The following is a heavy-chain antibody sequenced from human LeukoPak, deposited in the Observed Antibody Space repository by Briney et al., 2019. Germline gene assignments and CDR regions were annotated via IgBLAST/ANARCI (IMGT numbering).Heavy chain of an antibody. CDR3: VRPDDNSFDF. CDR2: IYETGST. V-gene: IGHV4-39*01. Sequence: SATLSLTCSVSGGSLSSSSYYWGWIRQPPGRGLEWIGNIYETGSTNYNPSLKSRVTISVDTSKNQFSLKLSSVTAADTAVYYCVRPDDNSFDFWGQGTMVTVSS. CDR1: GGSLSSSSYY. J-gene: IGHJ3*01. D-gene: IGHD3-9*01.